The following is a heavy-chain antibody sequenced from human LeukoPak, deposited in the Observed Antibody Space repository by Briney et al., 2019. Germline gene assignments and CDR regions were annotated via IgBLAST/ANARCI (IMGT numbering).Heavy chain of an antibody. CDR2: IRYDGSNK. J-gene: IGHJ6*03. Sequence: PGGSLRLSCAASGFTFSSYGMHWVRQAPGKGLEWVAFIRYDGSNKYYADSVKGRFTISRDNSKNTLYLQMNSLRAEDTAVYYCAKDSKDYYYYMDVWAKGPRSPSP. V-gene: IGHV3-30*02. CDR1: GFTFSSYG. CDR3: AKDSKDYYYYMDV.